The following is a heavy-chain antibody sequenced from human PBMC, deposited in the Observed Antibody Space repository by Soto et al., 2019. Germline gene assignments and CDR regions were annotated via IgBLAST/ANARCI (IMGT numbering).Heavy chain of an antibody. D-gene: IGHD6-13*01. CDR2: ISYDGSNK. Sequence: GGSLRLSCAASGFTFSSYGMHWVRQAPGKGLEWVAVISYDGSNKYYADSVKGRFTISRDNSKNTLYLQMNSLRAEDTAVYYCAKDQPPYSSSWANIGGWGQGTLVTVSS. J-gene: IGHJ4*02. V-gene: IGHV3-30*18. CDR3: AKDQPPYSSSWANIGG. CDR1: GFTFSSYG.